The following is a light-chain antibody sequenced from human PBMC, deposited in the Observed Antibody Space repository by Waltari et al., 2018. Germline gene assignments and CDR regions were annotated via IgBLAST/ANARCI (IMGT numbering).Light chain of an antibody. CDR1: QGIGNN. CDR3: QQGYSYPVT. J-gene: IGKJ3*01. Sequence: DIQMTQSPSSLSASVGDTVTITCQASQGIGNNLNWYQQKPGKAPKFLICRASNLQSGIPSRFSGSGFGTDFTLTINSLQPEDFATYYCQQGYSYPVTFGPGTKLDI. V-gene: IGKV1-16*01. CDR2: RAS.